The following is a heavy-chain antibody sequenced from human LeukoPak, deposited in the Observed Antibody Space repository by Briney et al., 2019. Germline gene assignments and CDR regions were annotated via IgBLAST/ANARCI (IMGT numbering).Heavy chain of an antibody. J-gene: IGHJ4*02. D-gene: IGHD1-26*01. CDR2: IYYSGSI. V-gene: IGHV4-28*03. Sequence: SETLSLTCAVSGYSISSSNWWGWIRQPPGKGLEWIGYIYYSGSIYYNPSLKSRVTMSVDTSKNQFSLKLSSVTAADTAVYYCVRDPAHSGSFFGYCGQGTLVTVSS. CDR1: GYSISSSNW. CDR3: VRDPAHSGSFFGY.